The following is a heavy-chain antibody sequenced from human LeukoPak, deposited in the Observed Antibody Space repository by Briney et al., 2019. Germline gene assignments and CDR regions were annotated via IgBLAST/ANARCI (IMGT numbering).Heavy chain of an antibody. CDR1: GYTFNGYY. CDR3: ARDGGYGSGSYRVYYYYMDV. D-gene: IGHD3-10*01. CDR2: INPNSGGT. V-gene: IGHV1-2*02. Sequence: GASVKVSCKASGYTFNGYYMHWVRQAPGQGLEWMGWINPNSGGTNYAQKFQGRVTMTRDTSISTAYMELSRLRSDDTAVYYCARDGGYGSGSYRVYYYYMDVWGKGTTVTVSS. J-gene: IGHJ6*03.